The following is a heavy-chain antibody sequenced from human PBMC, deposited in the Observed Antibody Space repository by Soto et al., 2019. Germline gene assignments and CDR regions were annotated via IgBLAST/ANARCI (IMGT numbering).Heavy chain of an antibody. V-gene: IGHV4-34*01. Sequence: SETLSLTCAVYGGSFSGYYWSWIRQPPGKGLEWIGEINHSGSTNYNPSLKSRVTISVDTSKNQFSLKLSSVTAADTAVYYCARGRRAARIFDYWGQGTLVTVSS. CDR1: GGSFSGYY. CDR3: ARGRRAARIFDY. J-gene: IGHJ4*02. CDR2: INHSGST. D-gene: IGHD6-6*01.